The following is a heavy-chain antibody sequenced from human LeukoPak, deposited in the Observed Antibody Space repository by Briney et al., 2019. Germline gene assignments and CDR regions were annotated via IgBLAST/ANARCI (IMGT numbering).Heavy chain of an antibody. Sequence: PGGSLRLSCAVSGFTISNTEMGWVRQVPGKGPEWVLVSYSGGTTYYADSVKGRFTISRDISKNTVDLQMNSLRVEDTAVYHCRGWLGSFDVWGQGTMVTVSS. J-gene: IGHJ3*01. CDR2: SYSGGTT. CDR1: GFTISNTE. CDR3: RGWLGSFDV. D-gene: IGHD6-19*01. V-gene: IGHV3-53*05.